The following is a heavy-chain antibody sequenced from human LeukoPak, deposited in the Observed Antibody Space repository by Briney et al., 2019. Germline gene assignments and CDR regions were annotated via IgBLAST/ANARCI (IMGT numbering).Heavy chain of an antibody. CDR2: IRYDGTNE. J-gene: IGHJ4*02. D-gene: IGHD2-2*01. CDR3: ARVYCSSTSCYAPFDY. Sequence: GGSLRLSCAASGFTFYDFDMHWVRQAPGKGLEWVAFIRYDGTNEYYADSVKGRFTISRDNSKNTLYLHVNSLRPEDTAVYYCARVYCSSTSCYAPFDYWGQGTLVTVSS. V-gene: IGHV3-30*02. CDR1: GFTFYDFD.